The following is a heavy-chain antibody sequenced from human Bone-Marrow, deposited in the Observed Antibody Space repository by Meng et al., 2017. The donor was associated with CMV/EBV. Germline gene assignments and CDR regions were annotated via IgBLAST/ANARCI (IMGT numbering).Heavy chain of an antibody. CDR3: ARVPGWHYYGWGSCGRGHDF. D-gene: IGHD3-10*01. Sequence: TDTLWLQWDDDDGSCSGYYGSWIRQPPGKGLEWIGEINHSGSTNYNPSLKSRVTISVDTSKNQFSLKLSSVTAADTAVYYCARVPGWHYYGWGSCGRGHDFWGQGTLVTVSS. CDR2: INHSGST. V-gene: IGHV4-34*01. J-gene: IGHJ4*02. CDR1: DGSCSGYY.